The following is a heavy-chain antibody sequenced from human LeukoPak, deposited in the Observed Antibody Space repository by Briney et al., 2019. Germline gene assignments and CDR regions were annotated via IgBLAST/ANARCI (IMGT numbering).Heavy chain of an antibody. D-gene: IGHD4-17*01. CDR2: ISSSSSYI. V-gene: IGHV3-21*01. CDR3: ARDPVYGDYSAGWFDP. CDR1: GFTFSSYS. Sequence: GGSLRLSCAASGFTFSSYSMNWVRQAPGKGLEWVSSISSSSSYIYYADSVKGRFTISRGNAKNSLYLQMNSLRAEDTAVYYCARDPVYGDYSAGWFDPWGQGTLVTVSS. J-gene: IGHJ5*02.